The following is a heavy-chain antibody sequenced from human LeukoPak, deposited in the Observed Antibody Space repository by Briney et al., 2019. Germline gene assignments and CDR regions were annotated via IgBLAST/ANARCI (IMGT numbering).Heavy chain of an antibody. D-gene: IGHD3-10*01. V-gene: IGHV3-11*04. Sequence: GGSLRLSCAASGFTFTDSYMTWVRQAPGKGLEWISYISSHGSTLYYADSVKGRFTISRDSANNSLYLQMNSLTAADTALYFCARVNMIRGVIDYWGQGTLVTVSS. CDR1: GFTFTDSY. CDR3: ARVNMIRGVIDY. J-gene: IGHJ4*02. CDR2: ISSHGSTL.